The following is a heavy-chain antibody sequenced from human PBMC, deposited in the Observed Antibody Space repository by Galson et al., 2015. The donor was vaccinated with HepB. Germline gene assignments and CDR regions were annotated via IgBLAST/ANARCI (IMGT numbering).Heavy chain of an antibody. J-gene: IGHJ5*02. Sequence: SLRLSCAASGFTFSSYWMSWVRQAPGKGLEWVANIKQDGSEKYYVDSVKGRFTISRDNAKNSLYLQMNSLRAEDTAVYYCARAQTPSVVLTGFDPWGQGTLVTVSS. V-gene: IGHV3-7*03. CDR2: IKQDGSEK. D-gene: IGHD2-15*01. CDR1: GFTFSSYW. CDR3: ARAQTPSVVLTGFDP.